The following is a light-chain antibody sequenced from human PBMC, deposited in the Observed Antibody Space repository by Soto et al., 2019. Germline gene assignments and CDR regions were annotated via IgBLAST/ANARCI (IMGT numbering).Light chain of an antibody. J-gene: IGKJ1*01. V-gene: IGKV3-20*01. CDR3: RQYDTSPRT. CDR1: QNLGSGY. CDR2: AAS. Sequence: EIVLTQSPGTLSLSPGDRATLSCRASQNLGSGYLAWYQQKPGQAPRILIYAASSRATGIPDRFSGSGSGTDFSLTISRLEPEDFAVYYCRQYDTSPRTFGQGTKVEI.